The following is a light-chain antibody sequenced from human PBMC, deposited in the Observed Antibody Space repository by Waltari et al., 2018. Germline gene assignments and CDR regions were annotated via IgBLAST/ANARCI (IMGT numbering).Light chain of an antibody. J-gene: IGKJ2*01. CDR2: GAS. V-gene: IGKV3-20*01. CDR1: QSVSSSY. Sequence: ELVLTQSPGTLSLSPGESATLSCRASQSVSSSYLAWYQQKPGQAPRLLIYGASSRATGIPDRFSGSGSGTDFTLTISRLEPEDFAVYYCQQYGSSPLMYTFGQGTKLEIK. CDR3: QQYGSSPLMYT.